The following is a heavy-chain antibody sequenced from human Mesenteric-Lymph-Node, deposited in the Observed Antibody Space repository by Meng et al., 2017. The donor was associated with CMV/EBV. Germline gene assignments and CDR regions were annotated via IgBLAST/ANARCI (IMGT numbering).Heavy chain of an antibody. J-gene: IGHJ4*02. CDR1: WLCLSPCGLG. CDR3: ARADLRGVFRY. Sequence: CTFHWLCLSPCGLGVRLFRQSPGKALGWSAGVYWDGGKRYRTSLKSRLTITKDATKGQVVLRRTNWDPADTATYYCARADLRGVFRYWGQGTLVTVSS. CDR2: VYWDGGK. D-gene: IGHD3-10*01. V-gene: IGHV2-5*02.